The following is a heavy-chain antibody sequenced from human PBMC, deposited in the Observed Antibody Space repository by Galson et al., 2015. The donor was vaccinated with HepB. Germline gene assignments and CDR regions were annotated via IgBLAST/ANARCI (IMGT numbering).Heavy chain of an antibody. V-gene: IGHV2-5*02. Sequence: LVKPTQTLTLTCTFSGFSLTTNGVGVGWIRQPPGKALEWLALVYWDDDRRYSPSLKNRLTITKDTSKNQVALTMTNMDPVDTATYYCAHRRANSAYNYWGHGTLVTVSS. CDR2: VYWDDDR. CDR1: GFSLTTNGVG. J-gene: IGHJ4*01. CDR3: AHRRANSAYNY. D-gene: IGHD1-14*01.